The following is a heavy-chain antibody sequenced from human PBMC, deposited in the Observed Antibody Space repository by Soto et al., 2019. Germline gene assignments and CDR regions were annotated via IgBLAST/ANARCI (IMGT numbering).Heavy chain of an antibody. CDR1: GYTFTSYG. CDR2: ISAYNGNT. J-gene: IGHJ3*01. V-gene: IGHV1-18*01. CDR3: ARGGGYYDSSGYPHDAFDL. Sequence: ASVKVSCKASGYTFTSYGISWVRQAPGQGLEWMGWISAYNGNTNYAQKLQGRVTMTTDTSTSTAYMELRSLRSDDTAVYYCARGGGYYDSSGYPHDAFDLWGQGTMVTV. D-gene: IGHD3-22*01.